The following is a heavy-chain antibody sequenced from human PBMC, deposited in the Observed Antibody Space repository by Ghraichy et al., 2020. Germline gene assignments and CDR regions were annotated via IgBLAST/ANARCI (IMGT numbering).Heavy chain of an antibody. V-gene: IGHV3-23*01. Sequence: GASLNISCAASGFTFSNYAMSWVRQAPGKGLEWVSAISTSGGDTYYADSVKGRFSISRDNSKNTLFLQMNSLRADDTAVYYCAKGLRMFDYWGQGTLVTVSS. D-gene: IGHD5-12*01. J-gene: IGHJ4*02. CDR1: GFTFSNYA. CDR3: AKGLRMFDY. CDR2: ISTSGGDT.